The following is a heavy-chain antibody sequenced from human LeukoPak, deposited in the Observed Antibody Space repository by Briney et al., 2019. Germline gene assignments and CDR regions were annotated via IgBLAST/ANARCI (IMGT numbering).Heavy chain of an antibody. J-gene: IGHJ6*02. Sequence: GGSLRLSCAASGFTFGDYGMSWVRQAPGKGLEWVSGINWNGGSTGYADSVKGRFTISRDNAKNSLYLQMNSLRAEDTALYHCARTITAATYGMDVWGQGTTVTVSS. CDR3: ARTITAATYGMDV. D-gene: IGHD6-13*01. CDR2: INWNGGST. CDR1: GFTFGDYG. V-gene: IGHV3-20*01.